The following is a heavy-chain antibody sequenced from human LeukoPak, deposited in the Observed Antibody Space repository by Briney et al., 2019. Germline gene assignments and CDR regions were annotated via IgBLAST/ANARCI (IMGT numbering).Heavy chain of an antibody. CDR2: IYYDGRT. CDR1: GGSISSNNYY. D-gene: IGHD6-6*01. Sequence: SETLSLTCTVSGGSISSNNYYWGWMRQPPGKGLEWIGHIYYDGRTYYNPSLKSRVTTSVDTSKNQFSLKLSSVTAADTAVYYCARHRGSSSEFDPWGLGTLVTISS. CDR3: ARHRGSSSEFDP. J-gene: IGHJ5*02. V-gene: IGHV4-39*01.